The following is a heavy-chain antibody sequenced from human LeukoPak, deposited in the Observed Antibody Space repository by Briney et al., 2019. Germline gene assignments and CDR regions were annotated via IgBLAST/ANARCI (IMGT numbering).Heavy chain of an antibody. CDR2: IKSKSDGGTI. Sequence: PGGSLRLSCAGSGFIFTDVWMGWVRQAPGKGLEWVGRIKSKSDGGTIDYAAPVKGRITMSRDDSRKTLSLEMNNLKTEDTGVYYCTTDLDYWGQGTLVTVSS. CDR1: GFIFTDVW. V-gene: IGHV3-15*05. CDR3: TTDLDY. J-gene: IGHJ4*02.